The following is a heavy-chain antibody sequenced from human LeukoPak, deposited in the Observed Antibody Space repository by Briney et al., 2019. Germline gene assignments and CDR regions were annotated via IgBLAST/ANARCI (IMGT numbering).Heavy chain of an antibody. CDR3: ARDRTSGYSSSWFYYYYGMDV. CDR1: GFTVSSNY. J-gene: IGHJ6*02. Sequence: GGSLRLSCAASGFTVSSNYMSWVRQAPGKGLEWVSVIYSGGSTYYADSVKGRFTISRDNSKNTLYLQMNSLRAENTAVYYCARDRTSGYSSSWFYYYYGMDVWGQGTTVTVSS. D-gene: IGHD6-13*01. CDR2: IYSGGST. V-gene: IGHV3-53*01.